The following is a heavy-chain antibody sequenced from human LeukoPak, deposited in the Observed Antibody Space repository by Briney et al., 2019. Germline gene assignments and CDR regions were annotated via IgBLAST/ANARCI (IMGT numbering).Heavy chain of an antibody. CDR1: GGTFSSYA. CDR3: ARGVLGDYADPSFSYWFSYMDV. CDR2: IFRTFGTP. Sequence: SVKVSCKTSGGTFSSYAVNWVRQAPGQPLEWMGGIFRTFGTPNYAQNFQGRVTITTDESTNPAYMELSSLRSEDTAVYYCARGVLGDYADPSFSYWFSYMDVWGKGTTVTVSS. V-gene: IGHV1-69*05. D-gene: IGHD4-17*01. J-gene: IGHJ6*03.